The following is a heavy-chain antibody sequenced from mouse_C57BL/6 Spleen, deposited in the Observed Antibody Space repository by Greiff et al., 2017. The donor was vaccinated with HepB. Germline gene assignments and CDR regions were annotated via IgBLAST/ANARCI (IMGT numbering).Heavy chain of an antibody. J-gene: IGHJ3*01. Sequence: DVMLVESGGGLVKPGGSLKLSCAASGFTFSDYGIHWVRQAPEKGLEWVAYISSGSSTIYYADTVKGRFTISRDNAKNTLFLQMTSLRSEDTAMYYCARPNWEGAWFAYWGPGTLVTVSA. CDR2: ISSGSSTI. CDR1: GFTFSDYG. D-gene: IGHD4-1*02. CDR3: ARPNWEGAWFAY. V-gene: IGHV5-17*01.